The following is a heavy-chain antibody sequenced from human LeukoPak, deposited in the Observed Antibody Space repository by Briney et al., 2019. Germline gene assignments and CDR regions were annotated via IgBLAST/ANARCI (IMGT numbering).Heavy chain of an antibody. CDR1: GFTFSSYG. D-gene: IGHD3-22*01. Sequence: PGGSLRLSCAASGFTFSSYGMHWVRQAPGKGLEWVALLYFDGSNKYYADSVKGRFTISRDNSKNTLYLQMNSLRAEDTAVYYCARDLRRPYYYDSSGYYEYYFDYWGQGTLVTVSS. CDR2: LYFDGSNK. J-gene: IGHJ4*02. CDR3: ARDLRRPYYYDSSGYYEYYFDY. V-gene: IGHV3-33*01.